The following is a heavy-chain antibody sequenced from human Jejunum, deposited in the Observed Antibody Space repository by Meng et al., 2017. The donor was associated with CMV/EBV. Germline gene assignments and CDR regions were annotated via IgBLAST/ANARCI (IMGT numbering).Heavy chain of an antibody. Sequence: GFTFSSDWMNWGRPAPGKGLEWVPSIKQDGSTKYYVDSVKGRFTISRDNAKNSLYLQMNSLRAEDTAVYYCARWNVLFGINWIDSWGQGTLVTVSS. CDR3: ARWNVLFGINWIDS. V-gene: IGHV3-7*01. CDR1: GFTFSSDW. J-gene: IGHJ5*01. CDR2: IKQDGSTK. D-gene: IGHD2-8*01.